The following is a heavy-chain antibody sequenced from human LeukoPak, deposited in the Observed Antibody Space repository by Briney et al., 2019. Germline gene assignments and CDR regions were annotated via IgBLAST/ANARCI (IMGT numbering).Heavy chain of an antibody. J-gene: IGHJ4*01. D-gene: IGHD3-10*01. Sequence: GASVKVSCTTSGDIFIEFSVHWVRQAPGQSLEWMGWINAVNGNTKLSQRFQDRVTITRDTSARTVFMELSRLTSEDTAVYYCARGFMVRGVNPRLKDFDSWGQGTLVTVSS. CDR3: ARGFMVRGVNPRLKDFDS. V-gene: IGHV1-3*01. CDR1: GDIFIEFS. CDR2: INAVNGNT.